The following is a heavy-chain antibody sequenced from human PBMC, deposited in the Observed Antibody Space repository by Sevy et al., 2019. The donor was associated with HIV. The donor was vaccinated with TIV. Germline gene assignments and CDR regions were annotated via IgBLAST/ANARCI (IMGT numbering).Heavy chain of an antibody. Sequence: SETLSLTCSVSGGSISSYFWTWVRQSPGKGLEWIGNIYFTGNTDYSPSLKSRVTLSLDTSKSQFSLTLKSETAADTDIYFCARDSTTRPRVLDYWGQGTLVTVSS. CDR1: GGSISSYF. D-gene: IGHD1-1*01. V-gene: IGHV4-59*01. CDR2: IYFTGNT. CDR3: ARDSTTRPRVLDY. J-gene: IGHJ4*02.